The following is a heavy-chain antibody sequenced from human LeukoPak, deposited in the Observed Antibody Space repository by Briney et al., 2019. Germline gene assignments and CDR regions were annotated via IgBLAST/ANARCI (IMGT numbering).Heavy chain of an antibody. Sequence: GGSLRLSCAASGFTFSSYSMNWVRQAPGEGLEWVSSISSSSSYIYYADSVKGRFTISRDNAKNSLYLQMNSLRAEDTAVYYCARDTTPGAFDIWGLGTMVTVSS. CDR1: GFTFSSYS. V-gene: IGHV3-21*01. CDR3: ARDTTPGAFDI. J-gene: IGHJ3*02. CDR2: ISSSSSYI. D-gene: IGHD1-1*01.